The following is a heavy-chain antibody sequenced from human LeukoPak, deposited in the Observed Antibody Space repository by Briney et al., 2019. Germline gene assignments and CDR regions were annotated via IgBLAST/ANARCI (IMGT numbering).Heavy chain of an antibody. D-gene: IGHD3-10*01. Sequence: ASVKVSCKASGYTFTSYDINWVRQATGQGFEWMGWMNPNSGNTGYAQKFQGRVTMTRNTSISTAYMELSSLRSEDTAVYYCARGRAGYYYYYYGMDVWGQGTTVTVSS. CDR2: MNPNSGNT. CDR1: GYTFTSYD. CDR3: ARGRAGYYYYYYGMDV. V-gene: IGHV1-8*01. J-gene: IGHJ6*02.